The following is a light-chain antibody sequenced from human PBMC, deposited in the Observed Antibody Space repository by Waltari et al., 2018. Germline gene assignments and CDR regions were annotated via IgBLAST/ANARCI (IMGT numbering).Light chain of an antibody. CDR3: HVWHPHVDPGV. CDR1: NIGTYS. V-gene: IGLV3-21*04. Sequence: SYVVTQPPSVSVAPGETATITCGGDNIGTYSVHWYQQKAGQAPVLVIFYDRDRPSGSPDRFSGSNCGNTGTRTISRVEAGDEARYYCHVWHPHVDPGVFGTGTEVTVL. CDR2: YDR. J-gene: IGLJ1*01.